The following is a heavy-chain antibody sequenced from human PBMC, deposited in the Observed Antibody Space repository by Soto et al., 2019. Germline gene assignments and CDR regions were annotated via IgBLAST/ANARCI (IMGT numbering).Heavy chain of an antibody. CDR3: ARDRYDSSGYVIIDAFDI. V-gene: IGHV4-34*01. CDR2: INHSGST. J-gene: IGHJ3*02. CDR1: GGSFSGYY. D-gene: IGHD3-22*01. Sequence: PSETLSLTCAVYGGSFSGYYWTWIRQPPGTRLEWIGEINHSGSTNYNPSLKSRVTISVDKSKNHFSLKLSSVTAADTAVYYCARDRYDSSGYVIIDAFDIWGQGTMVTVSS.